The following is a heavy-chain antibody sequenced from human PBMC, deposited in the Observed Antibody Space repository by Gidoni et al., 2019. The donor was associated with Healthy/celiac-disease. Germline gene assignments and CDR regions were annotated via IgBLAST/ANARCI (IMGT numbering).Heavy chain of an antibody. CDR2: ISSNGGST. CDR1: GFTFSSYA. D-gene: IGHD3-22*01. Sequence: EVQLVESGGGLVQPGGSLRLSCSASGFTFSSYARHGVRQAPGKGLEYVSAISSNGGSTYYADSVKGRFTISRDNSKNTLYLQMSSLRAEDTAVYYCVKQGGYGPFDYWGQGTLVTVSS. CDR3: VKQGGYGPFDY. J-gene: IGHJ4*02. V-gene: IGHV3-64D*06.